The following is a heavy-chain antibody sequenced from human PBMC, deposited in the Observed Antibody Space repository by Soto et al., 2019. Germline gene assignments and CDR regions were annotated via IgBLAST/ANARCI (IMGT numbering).Heavy chain of an antibody. V-gene: IGHV4-39*01. CDR2: IYYSGST. CDR3: ARHGITMVRVYY. Sequence: QLQLQESGPRLVKPSETLSLTCTVSGGSISSSSYYWGWIRQPPGKGLEWIGSIYYSGSTYYNPSLKSRVTISVDTSKNQFSLKLSSVTAADTAVYYCARHGITMVRVYYWGQGTLVTVSS. J-gene: IGHJ4*02. CDR1: GGSISSSSYY. D-gene: IGHD3-10*01.